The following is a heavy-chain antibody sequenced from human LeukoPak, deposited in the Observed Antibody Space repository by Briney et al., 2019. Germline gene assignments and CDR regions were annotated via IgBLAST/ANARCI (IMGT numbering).Heavy chain of an antibody. CDR1: GGTFSSYA. V-gene: IGHV1-69*05. J-gene: IGHJ6*03. Sequence: ASVKVSCKASGGTFSSYAISWVRQAPGQGLERMGRIIPIFGTANYAQKFQGRVTITTDESTSTAYMELSSLRSEDTAVYYCARGENYYYYMDVWGKGTTVTVSS. CDR3: ARGENYYYYMDV. CDR2: IIPIFGTA.